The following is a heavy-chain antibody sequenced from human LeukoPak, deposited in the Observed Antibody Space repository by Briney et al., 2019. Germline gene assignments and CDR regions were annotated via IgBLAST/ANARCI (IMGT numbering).Heavy chain of an antibody. CDR3: ARFVLAPFRVYGGNPYYYYGMDV. CDR1: GYSFTSYW. Sequence: GESLKISCKGSGYSFTSYWIGWVRQMPGKGLEWMGIIYPGDSDTRYSPSFQGQVTISADKSISTAYLQWSSLKASDTAMYYCARFVLAPFRVYGGNPYYYYGMDVWGQGTTVTVSS. CDR2: IYPGDSDT. V-gene: IGHV5-51*01. J-gene: IGHJ6*02. D-gene: IGHD2-15*01.